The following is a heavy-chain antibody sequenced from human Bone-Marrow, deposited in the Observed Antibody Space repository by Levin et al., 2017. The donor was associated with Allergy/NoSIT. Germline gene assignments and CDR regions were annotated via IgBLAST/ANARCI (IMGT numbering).Heavy chain of an antibody. D-gene: IGHD4-17*01. CDR2: IFPDDSDA. Sequence: GESLKISCQVSGYTFTTYWIAWVRQMPGKGLEWMGVIFPDDSDARYSPSFQGHVPISADKSINTAYLQWSPLRPSDTAIYFCATHTAYAGLDVWGRGTAVTVSS. J-gene: IGHJ6*02. V-gene: IGHV5-51*01. CDR3: ATHTAYAGLDV. CDR1: GYTFTTYW.